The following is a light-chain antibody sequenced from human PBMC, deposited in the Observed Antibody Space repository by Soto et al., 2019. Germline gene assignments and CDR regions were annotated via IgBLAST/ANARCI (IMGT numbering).Light chain of an antibody. CDR1: QSITNNF. Sequence: DIVLTQSPGTLSLSPGERATLSCRASQSITNNFLAWYQQKPGQAPRLLIYGASYRATGIPDRFSGSGSGTDFTHTISRLEPEDFAVYYCHQYGSSPSTFGQGTKVEIK. CDR3: HQYGSSPST. CDR2: GAS. J-gene: IGKJ1*01. V-gene: IGKV3-20*01.